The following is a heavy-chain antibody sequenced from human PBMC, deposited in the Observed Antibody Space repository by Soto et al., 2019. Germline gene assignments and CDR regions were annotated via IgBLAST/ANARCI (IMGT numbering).Heavy chain of an antibody. J-gene: IGHJ3*02. CDR3: AKGRYCRGGICYGDAFDI. Sequence: PSETLSLTCTVSGGSINSDGYSWSWIRQPPGKGLERIGYIYNSGNTYYNPSLKSRVTISIDRSKNQFSLKLSSVTAADTAVYYCAKGRYCRGGICYGDAFDIWGQGTRVTVS. D-gene: IGHD2-15*01. CDR1: GGSINSDGYS. CDR2: IYNSGNT. V-gene: IGHV4-30-2*01.